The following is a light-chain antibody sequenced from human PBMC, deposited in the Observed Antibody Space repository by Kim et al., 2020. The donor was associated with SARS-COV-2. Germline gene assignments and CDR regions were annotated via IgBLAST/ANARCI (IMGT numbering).Light chain of an antibody. Sequence: SITISCAASTTDIRDYNFVSWYQQHSGEVPKLLIYDVTYRPSGVSHRFSGSKSGNTASLTISGLQPEDEADYYCNSYVVSSTSYVFGTGTKVTVL. V-gene: IGLV2-14*04. J-gene: IGLJ1*01. CDR2: DVT. CDR3: NSYVVSSTSYV. CDR1: TTDIRDYNF.